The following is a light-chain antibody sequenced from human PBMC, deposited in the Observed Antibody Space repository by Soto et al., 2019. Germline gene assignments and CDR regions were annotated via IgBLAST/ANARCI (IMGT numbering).Light chain of an antibody. J-gene: IGKJ1*01. CDR1: QSVSSN. CDR3: QQYNNWPRT. V-gene: IGKV3-15*01. CDR2: GAS. Sequence: IVMTQSPATLSVSPGERATLSCRASQSVSSNLAWYQQKPGQAPRLLIYGASTRATGIPATFSGSGSGTEFTLTISSLQSEDFAVYYCQQYNNWPRTFGQGTRWISN.